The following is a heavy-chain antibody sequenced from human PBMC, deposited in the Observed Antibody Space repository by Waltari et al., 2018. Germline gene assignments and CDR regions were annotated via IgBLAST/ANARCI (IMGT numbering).Heavy chain of an antibody. V-gene: IGHV3-21*01. CDR3: ARDCGGSSCPG. Sequence: EVQLVESGGGLVKPGGSLRLSCAASGFTFSSYSMNWVRQAPGKGLEWVSSISSSSSYIYYADSVKGRFTISKDKAKNSLYLQMNSLRAEDTAVYYCARDCGGSSCPGGGQGTLVTVSS. CDR1: GFTFSSYS. CDR2: ISSSSSYI. J-gene: IGHJ4*02. D-gene: IGHD6-13*01.